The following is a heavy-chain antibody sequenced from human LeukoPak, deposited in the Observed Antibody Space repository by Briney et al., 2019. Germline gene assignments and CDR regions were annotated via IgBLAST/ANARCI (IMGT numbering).Heavy chain of an antibody. Sequence: ASVKVSCKASGYTFTSYGISWVRQAPGQGLEWMGWISAYNGNTNYAQKLQGRVTMTTDTSTSTAYMELRSLRSDDAAVYYCARALGSPNYYYYYMDVWGKGTTVTVSS. J-gene: IGHJ6*03. D-gene: IGHD3-10*01. CDR2: ISAYNGNT. V-gene: IGHV1-18*01. CDR3: ARALGSPNYYYYYMDV. CDR1: GYTFTSYG.